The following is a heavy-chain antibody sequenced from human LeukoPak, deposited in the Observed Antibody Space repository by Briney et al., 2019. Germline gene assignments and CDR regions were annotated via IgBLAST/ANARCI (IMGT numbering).Heavy chain of an antibody. J-gene: IGHJ4*02. V-gene: IGHV3-11*04. Sequence: GGSLRLSCAASGFTFSDYYMSWIRQAPGKGLEWVSYISSSSSTIYYADSVKGRFTISRDNAKNSLYLQMNSLRAEDTAVYYCAREATLVVAAHKDYWGQGTLVTVSS. CDR3: AREATLVVAAHKDY. D-gene: IGHD2-15*01. CDR2: ISSSSSTI. CDR1: GFTFSDYY.